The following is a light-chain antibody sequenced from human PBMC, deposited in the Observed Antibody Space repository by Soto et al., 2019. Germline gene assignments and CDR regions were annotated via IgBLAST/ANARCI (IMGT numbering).Light chain of an antibody. CDR1: SGSIASNY. CDR2: EDN. CDR3: QSYDSSSVV. J-gene: IGLJ2*01. Sequence: NFMLTQPHSVSESPGKTVTIYCTSSSGSIASNYVQWYQQRPGSAPTTVIYEDNQRPSGVPDRFSGSIDSSSNSASLTISGLKTEDEADYYCQSYDSSSVVFGGGTKLTVL. V-gene: IGLV6-57*02.